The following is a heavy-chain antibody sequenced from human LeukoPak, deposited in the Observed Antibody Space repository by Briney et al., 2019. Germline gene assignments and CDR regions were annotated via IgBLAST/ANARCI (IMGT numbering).Heavy chain of an antibody. Sequence: ASVKVSCKASGYTFTSYGISWVRQAPGQGLEWMGWISAYNGNTNYAQKLQGRVTMITDTSTSTAYMELRSLRSDDTAVYYCARVIGDFWSGLMWGNDAFDIWGQGTMVTVSS. J-gene: IGHJ3*02. V-gene: IGHV1-18*01. D-gene: IGHD3-3*01. CDR3: ARVIGDFWSGLMWGNDAFDI. CDR2: ISAYNGNT. CDR1: GYTFTSYG.